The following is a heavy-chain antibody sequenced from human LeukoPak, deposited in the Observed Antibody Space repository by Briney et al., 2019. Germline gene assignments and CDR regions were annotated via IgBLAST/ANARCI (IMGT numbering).Heavy chain of an antibody. D-gene: IGHD3-22*01. CDR2: IYSGGST. CDR3: ARGYFYDSSVGY. J-gene: IGHJ4*02. V-gene: IGHV3-66*01. CDR1: GFTFSSYA. Sequence: GGSLRLSCAASGFTFSSYAMHWVRQAPGKGLEWVSVIYSGGSTYYADSVKGRFTISRDNSKNTLYLQMNSLRAEDTAVYYCARGYFYDSSVGYWGQGTLVIVSS.